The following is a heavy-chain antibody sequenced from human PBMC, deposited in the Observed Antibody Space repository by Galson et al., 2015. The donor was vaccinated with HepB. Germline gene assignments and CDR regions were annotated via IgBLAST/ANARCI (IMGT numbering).Heavy chain of an antibody. Sequence: SVKVSCKASGGTFSSYAISWVRQAPGQGLEWMGGIIPIFGTANYAQKFQGRVTITADESTSTAYMELSSLRSEDTAVYYCARLGTVTTPTTVRHYYYYYGMDVWGQGTTVTVSS. CDR2: IIPIFGTA. CDR1: GGTFSSYA. CDR3: ARLGTVTTPTTVRHYYYYYGMDV. J-gene: IGHJ6*02. D-gene: IGHD4-11*01. V-gene: IGHV1-69*13.